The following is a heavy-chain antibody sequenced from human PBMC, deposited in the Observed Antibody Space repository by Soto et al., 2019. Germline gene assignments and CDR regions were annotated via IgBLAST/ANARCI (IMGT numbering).Heavy chain of an antibody. Sequence: ASVKVSCKASGYTFTSYGISWVRQAPGQGLEWMGWISAYNGNTNYAQKLQGRVTMTTDTSTSTAYMELRSLRSDDTAVYYCARNSASIWFGELYEWFDPWGQGTLVTVSS. CDR1: GYTFTSYG. V-gene: IGHV1-18*01. CDR2: ISAYNGNT. J-gene: IGHJ5*02. D-gene: IGHD3-10*01. CDR3: ARNSASIWFGELYEWFDP.